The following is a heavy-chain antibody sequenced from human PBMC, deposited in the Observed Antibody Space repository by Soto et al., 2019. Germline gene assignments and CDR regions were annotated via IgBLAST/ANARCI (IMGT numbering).Heavy chain of an antibody. CDR1: GFSLTTGGVS. V-gene: IGHV2-5*02. J-gene: IGHJ6*03. CDR2: IYWDDDK. CDR3: VHRGGYCYGPSRDYYYYMGA. D-gene: IGHD3-10*01. Sequence: ITLKESGPVLVKPTETLTLTCTFSGFSLTTGGVSVGWIRQPPGKALEWLSLIYWDDDKRYRPSLESRLTITKDTSKNEVVLTMTDMGPEDTGTYFCVHRGGYCYGPSRDYYYYMGAWGTGTTVTVSS.